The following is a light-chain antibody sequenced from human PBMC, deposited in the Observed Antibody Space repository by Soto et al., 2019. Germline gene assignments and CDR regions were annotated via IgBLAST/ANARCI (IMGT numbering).Light chain of an antibody. CDR2: DVS. V-gene: IGLV2-14*01. Sequence: QLVLTQPASVSGSPGQSITISCTGTSSDVGGYNYVSWYQQHPGKAPKLMIYDVSNRPSGVSNRFSGSKSGNTASLTISGLQAEDEADYYCSSYTSSSLYVFGTVTKLTVL. CDR3: SSYTSSSLYV. CDR1: SSDVGGYNY. J-gene: IGLJ1*01.